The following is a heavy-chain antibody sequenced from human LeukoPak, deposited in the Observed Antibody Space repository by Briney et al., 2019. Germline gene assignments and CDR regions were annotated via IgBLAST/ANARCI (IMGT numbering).Heavy chain of an antibody. J-gene: IGHJ4*02. D-gene: IGHD6-6*01. CDR1: GFTFSSYW. CDR2: ISTDGSTT. CDR3: SRRGIGARPFDY. V-gene: IGHV3-74*01. Sequence: GGSLRLSCAASGFTFSSYWMHWVRQAPGKGLVWVSRISTDGSTTTYADSVKDRFTISRDNAKKTLYLQMNSLRAEDTAVYYCSRRGIGARPFDYWGQGTLVTVSS.